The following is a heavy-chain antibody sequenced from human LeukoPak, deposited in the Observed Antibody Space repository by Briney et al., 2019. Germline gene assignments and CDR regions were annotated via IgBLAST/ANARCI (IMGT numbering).Heavy chain of an antibody. D-gene: IGHD3-9*01. Sequence: ASVKVSCKASGYTFTGYYMHWVRQAPGQGLEWMGWINPNSGGTNYAQKFQGRVTTTRDTSISTAYMELSRLRSDDTAVYYCARSLRYFDWLRFDYWGQGTLVTVSS. J-gene: IGHJ4*02. CDR1: GYTFTGYY. CDR2: INPNSGGT. CDR3: ARSLRYFDWLRFDY. V-gene: IGHV1-2*02.